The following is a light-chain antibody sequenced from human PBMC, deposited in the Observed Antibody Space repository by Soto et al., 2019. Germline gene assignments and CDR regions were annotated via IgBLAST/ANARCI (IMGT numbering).Light chain of an antibody. CDR3: SSYTSSSTVV. V-gene: IGLV2-14*01. J-gene: IGLJ2*01. CDR2: DVS. CDR1: SSDVGGYNY. Sequence: QSALTQPASVSGSPGQSITISCTGTSSDVGGYNYVSWYQQHPGKAPKLMIYDVSHRPSGVSNRFSGSKSGNTASLTTSGLQAEDEADYHCSSYTSSSTVVFGGGTKVTVL.